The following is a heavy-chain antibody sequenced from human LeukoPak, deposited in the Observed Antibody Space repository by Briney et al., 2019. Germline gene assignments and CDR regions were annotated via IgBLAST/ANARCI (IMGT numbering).Heavy chain of an antibody. CDR2: INHSGST. Sequence: PSETLSLTCAVYGGSFSGYYWSWISHPPGKGLEWIGEINHSGSTNYHPSLKSRVTISVDTSKNQFSLKLSSVTAADTAVYYCARVAIAAAASWDYWGQGTLVTVSS. J-gene: IGHJ4*02. CDR1: GGSFSGYY. D-gene: IGHD6-13*01. CDR3: ARVAIAAAASWDY. V-gene: IGHV4-34*01.